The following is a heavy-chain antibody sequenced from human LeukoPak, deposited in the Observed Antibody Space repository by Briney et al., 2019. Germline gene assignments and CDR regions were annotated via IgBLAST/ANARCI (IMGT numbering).Heavy chain of an antibody. CDR2: IYYSGYT. D-gene: IGHD3-16*01. CDR1: GDSISSHY. Sequence: PSETLSLTCTVSGDSISSHYWTWIRQPLGKGLEWIGYIYYSGYTTYSPSLRSRVTISVDTSKNQFSLKLSSVTAADTAVYYCARETSQKGAHYMDVWGKGTTITISS. CDR3: ARETSQKGAHYMDV. V-gene: IGHV4-59*11. J-gene: IGHJ6*03.